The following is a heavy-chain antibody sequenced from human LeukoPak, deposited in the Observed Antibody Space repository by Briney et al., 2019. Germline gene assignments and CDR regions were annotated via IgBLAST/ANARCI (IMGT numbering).Heavy chain of an antibody. D-gene: IGHD4-17*01. V-gene: IGHV1-2*06. CDR2: INPNSGGT. CDR3: ARDSRMTTVTTWPGY. CDR1: GYTFTGYY. Sequence: ASVKVSCKASGYTFTGYYMHWVRQAPGQGLEWMGRINPNSGGTNYAQKFQGRVTMTRDTSISTAYMELSGLRSDDTAVYYCARDSRMTTVTTWPGYWGQGTLVTVSS. J-gene: IGHJ4*02.